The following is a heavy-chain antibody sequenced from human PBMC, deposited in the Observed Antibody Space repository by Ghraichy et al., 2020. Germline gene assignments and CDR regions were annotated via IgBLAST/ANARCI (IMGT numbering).Heavy chain of an antibody. Sequence: SETLSLTCTVSGGSISSGGYYWSWIRQHPGKGLEWIGYIYYSGSTYYNPSLKSRVTISVDTSKNQFSLKLSSVTAADTAVYYCARGDYYDSRPIDYWGQGTLVTVSS. CDR3: ARGDYYDSRPIDY. V-gene: IGHV4-31*03. D-gene: IGHD3-22*01. J-gene: IGHJ4*02. CDR1: GGSISSGGYY. CDR2: IYYSGST.